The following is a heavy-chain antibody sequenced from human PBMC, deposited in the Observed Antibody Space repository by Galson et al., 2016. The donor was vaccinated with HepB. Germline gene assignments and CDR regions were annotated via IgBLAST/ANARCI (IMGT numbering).Heavy chain of an antibody. V-gene: IGHV1-46*01. Sequence: SVKVSCKASGYTFTNYYIHWVRQAPGQGLEWMGIINPSGGSTGYAQKFQDRVTMTWDTSTSTVYMELSSLRSEDTAVFYCARSWPRNLVGAARVPGFFDFWSQGTLVTVSS. J-gene: IGHJ4*02. CDR1: GYTFTNYY. CDR2: INPSGGST. D-gene: IGHD1-26*01. CDR3: ARSWPRNLVGAARVPGFFDF.